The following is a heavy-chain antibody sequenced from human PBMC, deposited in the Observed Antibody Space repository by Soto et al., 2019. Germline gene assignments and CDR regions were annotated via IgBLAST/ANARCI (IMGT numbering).Heavy chain of an antibody. CDR2: INAGNGNT. CDR1: GYTFTSYA. Sequence: ASVKVSCKASGYTFTSYAMHWVRQAPGQRLEWMGWINAGNGNTKYSQKFQGRVTITRDTSASTAYMELSSLRSEDKAVYYCARANTIFGVVDPYYYYGMDVWGQGTTVTVSS. J-gene: IGHJ6*02. CDR3: ARANTIFGVVDPYYYYGMDV. V-gene: IGHV1-3*01. D-gene: IGHD3-3*01.